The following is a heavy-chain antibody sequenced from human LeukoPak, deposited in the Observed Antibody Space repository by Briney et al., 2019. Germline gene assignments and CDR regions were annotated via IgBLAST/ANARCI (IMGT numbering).Heavy chain of an antibody. CDR1: GYTFTSYG. Sequence: ASVKVSCKASGYTFTSYGIGWVRQAPGQGLEWMGWISANNGNTNYAQKSQGRVTMTTDTSTSTVYVELRSLTSDDTAVYYCAGVVVRGVNWFDPWGQGTLVTVSS. V-gene: IGHV1-18*04. CDR3: AGVVVRGVNWFDP. D-gene: IGHD3-10*01. CDR2: ISANNGNT. J-gene: IGHJ5*02.